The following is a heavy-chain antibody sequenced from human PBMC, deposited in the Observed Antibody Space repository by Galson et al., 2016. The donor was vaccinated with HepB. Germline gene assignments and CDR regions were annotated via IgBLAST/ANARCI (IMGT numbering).Heavy chain of an antibody. CDR2: IYTGDSDT. Sequence: QSGAEVKKPGESLKISCKGSGYTFTNYWIGWVRQMPGKGLEWMGIIYTGDSDTRNSPSFQGQVTISADKSISTAYLQWSSLKTSDTAMYYCARTLGGNSPFDAWGQGILFTVSS. V-gene: IGHV5-51*01. CDR3: ARTLGGNSPFDA. D-gene: IGHD4-23*01. J-gene: IGHJ4*02. CDR1: GYTFTNYW.